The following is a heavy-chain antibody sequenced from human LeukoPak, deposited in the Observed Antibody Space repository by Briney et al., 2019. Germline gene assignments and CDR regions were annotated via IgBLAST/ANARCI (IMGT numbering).Heavy chain of an antibody. CDR3: ATDIAAAGSHYYYYMDV. CDR2: INSDGSST. CDR1: GFTFSSYW. J-gene: IGHJ6*03. V-gene: IGHV3-74*01. D-gene: IGHD6-13*01. Sequence: PGGSLRLSCAASGFTFSSYWMHWVRQAPGKGLVWVSRINSDGSSTSYADSVKGRFTISRDNAKNTLYLQMNSLRAEDTAVYYCATDIAAAGSHYYYYMDVWGKGTTVTVSS.